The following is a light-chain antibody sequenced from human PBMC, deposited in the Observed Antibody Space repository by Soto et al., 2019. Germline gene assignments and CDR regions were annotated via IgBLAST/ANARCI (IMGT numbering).Light chain of an antibody. CDR3: QQSYSSPRT. Sequence: DIQMTQSPSSLSASVGDRVTITCRASQSISSYLNGYQQKPGKAPKLLIYAASSLQSGVPSRFSGSGSATDFTRTISGLQPEDFPTYYCQQSYSSPRTFGQGTKLEIK. J-gene: IGKJ2*01. CDR2: AAS. V-gene: IGKV1-39*01. CDR1: QSISSY.